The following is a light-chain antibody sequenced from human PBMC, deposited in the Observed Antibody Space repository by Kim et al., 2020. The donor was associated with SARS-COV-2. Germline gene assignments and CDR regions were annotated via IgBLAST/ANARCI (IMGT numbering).Light chain of an antibody. Sequence: PGERATLSCRASQSISTSLAWYQQTPGQAPRLLIYRASTRATGIPARFSGSGSGTEFTLTISSLQSEDFALYYCQQYINWPPKYTFGRGTKLEIK. CDR3: QQYINWPPKYT. V-gene: IGKV3-15*01. CDR2: RAS. J-gene: IGKJ2*01. CDR1: QSISTS.